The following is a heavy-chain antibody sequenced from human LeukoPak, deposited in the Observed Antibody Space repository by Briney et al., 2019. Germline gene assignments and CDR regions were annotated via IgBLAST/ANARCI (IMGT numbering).Heavy chain of an antibody. CDR2: ISAGGTNT. CDR3: ARGVPYDSWSGPHYSDY. V-gene: IGHV3-23*01. D-gene: IGHD3-3*01. CDR1: GFTFSSYA. J-gene: IGHJ4*02. Sequence: GGSLRLSCAASGFTFSSYAMSWVRQAPGKGLEWVSAISAGGTNTYYADSVKGRFTISRDNSKNTLYLQMNSLRAEDTAVYYCARGVPYDSWSGPHYSDYWGQGTLVTVSS.